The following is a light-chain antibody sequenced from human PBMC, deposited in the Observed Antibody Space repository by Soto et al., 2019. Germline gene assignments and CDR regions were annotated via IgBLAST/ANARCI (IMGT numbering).Light chain of an antibody. CDR1: QNFGISY. Sequence: ESRLMHPPVTLSLSRKESATLSCAASQNFGISYLAWYQQKRGQAPRFLIYGASSRATGIPDRFSGSGYGTDFNLTIIRLEPEDFAGYYCQQYGRLPTTFGQGTKVDIK. J-gene: IGKJ1*01. CDR2: GAS. CDR3: QQYGRLPTT. V-gene: IGKV3-20*01.